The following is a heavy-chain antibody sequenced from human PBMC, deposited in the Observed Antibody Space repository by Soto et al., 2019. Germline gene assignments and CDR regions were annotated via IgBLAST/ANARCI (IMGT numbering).Heavy chain of an antibody. J-gene: IGHJ6*01. V-gene: IGHV1-2*02. D-gene: IGHD2-8*01. CDR2: IGPESGAT. CDR1: GYTFTGHY. CDR3: ARGGGYRTNGVCYTRKDYGMDV. Sequence: ASVKVSCKASGYTFTGHYIHWVRQAPEQGPEWMGEIGPESGATRYAQKFQGRVTMTRDMSITTVYMELNNLSPDDTAVYYCARGGGYRTNGVCYTRKDYGMDVWGQGTTVTVSS.